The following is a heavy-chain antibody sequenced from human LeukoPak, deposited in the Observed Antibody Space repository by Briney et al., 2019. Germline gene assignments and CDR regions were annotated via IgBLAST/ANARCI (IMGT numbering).Heavy chain of an antibody. J-gene: IGHJ5*02. D-gene: IGHD3-10*01. V-gene: IGHV1-8*02. CDR3: ARGRLWFGANWFDP. CDR2: MNPNSGNT. Sequence: ASVKVSCKASGYTFTGYYMHWVRQAPGQGLEWMGWMNPNSGNTGYAQKFQGRVTMTRNTSISTAYMELSSLRSDDTAVYYCARGRLWFGANWFDPWGQGTLVTVSS. CDR1: GYTFTGYY.